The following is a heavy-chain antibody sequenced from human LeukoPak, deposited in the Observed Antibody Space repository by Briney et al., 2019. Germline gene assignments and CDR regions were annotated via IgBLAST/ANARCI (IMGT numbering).Heavy chain of an antibody. Sequence: ASVKVSCKASGYTFTSYDINWVRQATGQGLEWMGWMNPNSGNTSYAQKFQGRVTMTRNNSISTAYMELSSLRSEATAVYYCARGASQRGYSYGYWYYWGQGTLVTVSS. CDR1: GYTFTSYD. V-gene: IGHV1-8*01. D-gene: IGHD5-18*01. J-gene: IGHJ4*02. CDR3: ARGASQRGYSYGYWYY. CDR2: MNPNSGNT.